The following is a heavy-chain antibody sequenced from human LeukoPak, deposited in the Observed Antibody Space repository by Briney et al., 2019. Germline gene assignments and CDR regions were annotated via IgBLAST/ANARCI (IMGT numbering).Heavy chain of an antibody. CDR3: ARGGAVANVFDY. CDR2: ISYDGSNK. Sequence: GGSLRLSCAASGFTFSSYAMHWVRQAPGKGLEWVAVISYDGSNKYCADSVKGRFTISRDNSKNTLYLQMNSLRAEDTAVYYCARGGAVANVFDYWGQGTLVTVSS. J-gene: IGHJ4*02. D-gene: IGHD6-19*01. CDR1: GFTFSSYA. V-gene: IGHV3-30*04.